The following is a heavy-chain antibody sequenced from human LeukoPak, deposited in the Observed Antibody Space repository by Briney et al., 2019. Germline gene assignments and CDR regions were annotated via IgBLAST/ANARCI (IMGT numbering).Heavy chain of an antibody. J-gene: IGHJ5*02. Sequence: PSETLSLTCTVSGGSISSSNYYWGWVRQPPGKGLEWIGTIHYSGSTYYNPSLKSRVTISVDTSKSQFSLGLTSVTAADTAVYYCARARLSSSFNCFDPWGQGTLVTVSS. D-gene: IGHD6-6*01. CDR2: IHYSGST. CDR1: GGSISSSNYY. V-gene: IGHV4-39*07. CDR3: ARARLSSSFNCFDP.